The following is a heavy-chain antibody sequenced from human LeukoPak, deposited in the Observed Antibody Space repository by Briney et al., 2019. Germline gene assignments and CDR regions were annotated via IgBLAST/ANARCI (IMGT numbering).Heavy chain of an antibody. Sequence: GGSLRLSCAASGFTFSSNAMNWVRQAPGKGLEWVAAIYGRGETTYYADLVKGRFTISRDNSKSTLYLQMNSLRAEDTAVYYCAKTAMIKVIINTYPKGLNYWGQGTLVTVSS. CDR1: GFTFSSNA. D-gene: IGHD3-10*01. CDR2: IYGRGETT. V-gene: IGHV3-23*01. J-gene: IGHJ4*02. CDR3: AKTAMIKVIINTYPKGLNY.